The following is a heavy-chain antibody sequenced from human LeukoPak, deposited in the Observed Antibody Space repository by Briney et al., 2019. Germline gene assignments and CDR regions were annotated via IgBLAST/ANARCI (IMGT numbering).Heavy chain of an antibody. CDR2: IKEDGSEK. J-gene: IGHJ4*02. CDR1: GFTFSIYW. Sequence: PGGSLRLSCAASGFTFSIYWMSWVRQAPGKGLEWVANIKEDGSEKYYVDSAKGRFTIPRDNAKNSLYLQMNSLRAEDTAVYYCARGSGGEWGFDYWGQGTLVTVSS. CDR3: ARGSGGEWGFDY. D-gene: IGHD3-10*01. V-gene: IGHV3-7*01.